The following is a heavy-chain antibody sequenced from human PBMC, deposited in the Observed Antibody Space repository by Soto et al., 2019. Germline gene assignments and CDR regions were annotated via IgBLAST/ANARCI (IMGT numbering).Heavy chain of an antibody. CDR3: ARGGISVKGFDS. Sequence: PGGSLRLSCAASGFTFSSFAMSWVRQAPGKGLEWVSAIGTAGHDTYYADSVKGRFTISRDNSRNTLYLQLSGLRVDDTAVYYCARGGISVKGFDSWGQATLVTVSS. J-gene: IGHJ4*02. D-gene: IGHD3-16*01. CDR2: IGTAGHDT. V-gene: IGHV3-23*01. CDR1: GFTFSSFA.